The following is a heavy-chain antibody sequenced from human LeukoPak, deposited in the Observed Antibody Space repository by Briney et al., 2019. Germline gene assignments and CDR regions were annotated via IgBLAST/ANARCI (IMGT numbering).Heavy chain of an antibody. J-gene: IGHJ4*02. CDR2: INHSGST. V-gene: IGHV4-34*01. CDR1: GGSFSGYY. CDR3: ARGRRYYDSSGYFPFRY. D-gene: IGHD3-22*01. Sequence: SETLCLTCAVYGGSFSGYYWSWIRQPPGKGLEWIGEINHSGSTNYNPSLKSRVTISVDTSKNQFSLKLSPVTAADTAVYYCARGRRYYDSSGYFPFRYWGQGTLVTVSS.